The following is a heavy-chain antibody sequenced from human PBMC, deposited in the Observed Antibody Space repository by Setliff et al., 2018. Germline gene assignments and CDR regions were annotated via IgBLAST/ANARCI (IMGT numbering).Heavy chain of an antibody. Sequence: PGGSLRLSCATSGFTFSDYYMSWIRQAPGKGLEWVANIKGDGSEKFYLDSVKGRFTISRDNAKNSVYLQMNSLRADDTAVYYCVPQGPGYGNGWWTNWFDPWGQGTLVTVSS. CDR2: IKGDGSEK. CDR3: VPQGPGYGNGWWTNWFDP. D-gene: IGHD6-19*01. V-gene: IGHV3-7*03. J-gene: IGHJ5*02. CDR1: GFTFSDYY.